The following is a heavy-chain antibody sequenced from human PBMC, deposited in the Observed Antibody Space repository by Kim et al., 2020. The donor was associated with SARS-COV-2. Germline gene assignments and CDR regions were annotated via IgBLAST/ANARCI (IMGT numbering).Heavy chain of an antibody. CDR3: ARAVSGSSWYEFDY. J-gene: IGHJ4*02. CDR1: GYTFTSYA. V-gene: IGHV7-4-1*02. CDR2: INTNTGNP. Sequence: ASVKVSCKASGYTFTSYAMNWVRQAPGQGLEWRGWINTNTGNPTYAQGFTGRFVFSLDTSVSTAYLQISSLKTEDTAVYYCARAVSGSSWYEFDYWGQGTLVTVSS. D-gene: IGHD6-13*01.